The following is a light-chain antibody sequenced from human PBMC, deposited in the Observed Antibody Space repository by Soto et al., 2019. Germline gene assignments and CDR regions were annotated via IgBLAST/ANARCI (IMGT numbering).Light chain of an antibody. V-gene: IGLV2-14*01. CDR3: SSYSRSSTYV. Sequence: QSALTQPASVSGSPGQSITISCTGTSDDVGGYNFVSWYQQHPGKAPNLLIYEVSDRPSGVSNRFSGSKSATTASLTSSGLQAEYEAHYYCSSYSRSSTYVFGTGTKLTVL. CDR1: SDDVGGYNF. J-gene: IGLJ1*01. CDR2: EVS.